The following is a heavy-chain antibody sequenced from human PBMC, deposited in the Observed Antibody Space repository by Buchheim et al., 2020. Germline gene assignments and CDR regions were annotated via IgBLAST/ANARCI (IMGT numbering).Heavy chain of an antibody. D-gene: IGHD2-15*01. CDR2: IYYSGST. CDR1: GGSISSYY. J-gene: IGHJ6*02. CDR3: ARSIVVVVAAKYYYYGMDV. Sequence: QVQLQESGPGLVKPSETLSLTCTVSGGSISSYYWSWIRQPPGKGLEWIGYIYYSGSTNYNPSLKSRVTISVDTSKNQFSLKLSSVTAADTAVYYCARSIVVVVAAKYYYYGMDVWGQRTT. V-gene: IGHV4-59*01.